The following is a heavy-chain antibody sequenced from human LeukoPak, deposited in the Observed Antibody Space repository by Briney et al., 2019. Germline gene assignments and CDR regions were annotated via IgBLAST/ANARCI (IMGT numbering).Heavy chain of an antibody. CDR3: ARDDIAVAGYDY. V-gene: IGHV1-46*01. Sequence: ASVKVSCKASGYTFTSYYMHWVRQAPGQGLEWMGIINPSGGSTSYAQKFQGRVNMTRDTSTSTVYMELSSLRSEDTVVYYCARDDIAVAGYDYWGQGTLVTVSS. D-gene: IGHD6-19*01. CDR1: GYTFTSYY. J-gene: IGHJ4*02. CDR2: INPSGGST.